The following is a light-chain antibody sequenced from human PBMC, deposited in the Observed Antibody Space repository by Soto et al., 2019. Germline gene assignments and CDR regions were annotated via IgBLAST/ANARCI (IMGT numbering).Light chain of an antibody. CDR2: GAS. J-gene: IGKJ5*01. V-gene: IGKV3-15*01. CDR3: QHYDSYPQI. Sequence: IEIKQPPAIQSVSPGKGDTLSCRASQGIGKTLDWYQKKTGKTPRLLIYGASIRATGVPARLSGSGSGTDLTLTISSMQPEDFETYYCQHYDSYPQIFGHGTRLEIK. CDR1: QGIGKT.